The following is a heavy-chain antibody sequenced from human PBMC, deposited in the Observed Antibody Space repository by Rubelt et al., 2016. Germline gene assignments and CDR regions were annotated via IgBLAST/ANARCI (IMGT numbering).Heavy chain of an antibody. CDR3: ARRRLTEGYSYGYWDRGFDY. J-gene: IGHJ4*02. V-gene: IGHV4-39*01. Sequence: QLQLQESGPGLVKPSETLSLTCTVSGGSISSSSYYWGWIRQPPGKGLEWIGSIYYSGSTYYNPSLMSRVMISVDPSKNQFSLKLSSVPAADTAVYYCARRRLTEGYSYGYWDRGFDYWGQGTLVTVSS. CDR2: IYYSGST. CDR1: GGSISSSSYY. D-gene: IGHD5-18*01.